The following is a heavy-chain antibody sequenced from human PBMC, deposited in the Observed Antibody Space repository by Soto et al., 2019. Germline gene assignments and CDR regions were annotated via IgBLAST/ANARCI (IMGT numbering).Heavy chain of an antibody. CDR3: ARGSLANSWYSPDY. Sequence: QVQLVQSGAEVKKPGSSVKVSCKASGGTFSSYTISWVRQAPGQGLEWMGRIIPILGIANYAQKFQGRVTITAAKSPSTAYMELSSLRSEDTAVYYCARGSLANSWYSPDYWGQGTLVTVSS. V-gene: IGHV1-69*02. CDR2: IIPILGIA. D-gene: IGHD2-15*01. CDR1: GGTFSSYT. J-gene: IGHJ4*02.